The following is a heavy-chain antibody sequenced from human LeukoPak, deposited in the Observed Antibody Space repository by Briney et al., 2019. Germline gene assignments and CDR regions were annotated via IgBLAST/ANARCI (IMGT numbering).Heavy chain of an antibody. D-gene: IGHD4-17*01. CDR1: GFTFSSYW. Sequence: GESLRLSCAASGFTFSSYWMNWVRQAPGKGLEWVAPINPDGSQTNYVDCVKGRLTISRDNAENSLYLQMNSLRAEDTAVYYCARDLGYGALDPWGQGTLVTVSS. V-gene: IGHV3-7*01. CDR2: INPDGSQT. CDR3: ARDLGYGALDP. J-gene: IGHJ5*02.